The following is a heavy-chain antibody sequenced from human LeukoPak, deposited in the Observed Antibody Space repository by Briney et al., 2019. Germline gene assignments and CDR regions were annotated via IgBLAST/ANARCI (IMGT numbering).Heavy chain of an antibody. J-gene: IGHJ4*02. D-gene: IGHD6-13*01. V-gene: IGHV1-2*02. CDR3: ARERPPGDSSNWFLEGYFDI. Sequence: ASVKVSCKASGYTFTGYYMNWVRQAPGQGLEWMGWINPNSGGTNYAQKFQGRVTITTDESTSTAYMELSTLRSDDTAVYYCARERPPGDSSNWFLEGYFDIWGQGTLVTVSS. CDR2: INPNSGGT. CDR1: GYTFTGYY.